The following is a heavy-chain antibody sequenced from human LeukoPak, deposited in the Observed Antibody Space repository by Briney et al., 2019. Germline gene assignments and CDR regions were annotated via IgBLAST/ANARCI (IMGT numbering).Heavy chain of an antibody. J-gene: IGHJ6*02. D-gene: IGHD3-10*01. V-gene: IGHV4-39*01. Sequence: PSETLSLTCTVSGGSISSSSYYWGWIRQPPGKGLEWIGSIYYSGSTYYNPSLKSRVTISVDTSKNQFSLKLSSVTAADTAVYYCARLSELPAGMDVWGQGTTVTVSS. CDR1: GGSISSSSYY. CDR3: ARLSELPAGMDV. CDR2: IYYSGST.